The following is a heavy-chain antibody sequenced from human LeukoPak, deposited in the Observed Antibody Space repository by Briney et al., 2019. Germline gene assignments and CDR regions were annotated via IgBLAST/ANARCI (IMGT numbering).Heavy chain of an antibody. J-gene: IGHJ4*02. CDR2: ISSGGTTI. D-gene: IGHD5/OR15-5a*01. V-gene: IGHV3-48*03. CDR3: ARDRGVSYFDY. CDR1: GFTFSSSG. Sequence: SGGSLRLSCAASGFTFSSSGMNWVRQAPGKGLEWVSYISSGGTTIYYADSVKGRFTISRDNSKNTLYLQMNSLRAEDTAVYYCARDRGVSYFDYWGQGTLVTVSS.